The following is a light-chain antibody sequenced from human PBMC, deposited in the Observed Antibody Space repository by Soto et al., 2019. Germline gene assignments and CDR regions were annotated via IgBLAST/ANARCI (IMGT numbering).Light chain of an antibody. J-gene: IGLJ1*01. CDR3: TSYTSSSTYV. CDR2: NVS. CDR1: RSDFNYYNS. Sequence: QSALTQPASVSGSPGQSITISCSETRSDFNYYNSVSWYQHHPGKAPKLMIYNVSNRPSGVSSRFSGSKSGNTASLTISGLQAEDEADYYCTSYTSSSTYVFGTGTKVTVL. V-gene: IGLV2-14*03.